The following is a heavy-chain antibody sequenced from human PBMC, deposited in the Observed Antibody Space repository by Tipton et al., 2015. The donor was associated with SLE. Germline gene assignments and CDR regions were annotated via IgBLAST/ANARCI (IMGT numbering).Heavy chain of an antibody. CDR1: GGTFSSYA. CDR2: IIPIFGTA. CDR3: SLLAQQLVSWFFYL. J-gene: IGHJ2*01. V-gene: IGHV1-69*05. Sequence: SGPEVKKPGSSVKVSCKASGGTFSSYAISWVRQAPGQGLEWMGGIIPIFGTANYAQKFQGRVTITTDESTGTAFMGLSRLRSEVTAVYYWSLLAQQLVSWFFYLWGRGTLVTDS. D-gene: IGHD6-13*01.